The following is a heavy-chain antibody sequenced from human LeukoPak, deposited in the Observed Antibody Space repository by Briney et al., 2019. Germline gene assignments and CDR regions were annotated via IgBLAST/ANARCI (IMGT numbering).Heavy chain of an antibody. CDR2: ISDDGSIT. J-gene: IGHJ6*03. V-gene: IGHV3-74*03. CDR3: ARVSEGCSSTSCYTWPGYYYMDV. CDR1: GFTFSRDW. D-gene: IGHD2-2*02. Sequence: GGSLRLSCAASGFTFSRDWMHWVRQAPGKGLVWVSRISDDGSITTYADSVKGRFTISRDNAKNSLYLQMNSLRAEDTAVYYCARVSEGCSSTSCYTWPGYYYMDVWGKGTTVTVSS.